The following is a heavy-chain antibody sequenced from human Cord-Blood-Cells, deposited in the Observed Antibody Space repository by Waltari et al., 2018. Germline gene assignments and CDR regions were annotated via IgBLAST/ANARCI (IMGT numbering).Heavy chain of an antibody. Sequence: VQLVQSGAEGKKPGSPVKVSCKASGGTFRRYATSRVRQAPGQGLEWMGGIIPIFGTANYAQKFQGRVTITADESTSTAYMELSSLRSEDTAVYYCAREGYIVGASLFDYWGQGTLVTVSS. CDR2: IIPIFGTA. CDR1: GGTFRRYA. V-gene: IGHV1-69*01. CDR3: AREGYIVGASLFDY. J-gene: IGHJ4*02. D-gene: IGHD1-26*01.